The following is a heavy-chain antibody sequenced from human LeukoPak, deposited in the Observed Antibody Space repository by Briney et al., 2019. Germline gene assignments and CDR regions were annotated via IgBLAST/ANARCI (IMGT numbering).Heavy chain of an antibody. Sequence: SETLSLTCSVSGDSLSSGGHYWGWLRQFPGMRLEWIGNIFFTGETSYNPSLKIRLTISVYTSKNQFSLNLDSVTAADTADYYCARDSGFWLQWGQGALVTVSS. J-gene: IGHJ4*02. V-gene: IGHV4-39*07. D-gene: IGHD3-22*01. CDR1: GDSLSSGGHY. CDR3: ARDSGFWLQ. CDR2: IFFTGET.